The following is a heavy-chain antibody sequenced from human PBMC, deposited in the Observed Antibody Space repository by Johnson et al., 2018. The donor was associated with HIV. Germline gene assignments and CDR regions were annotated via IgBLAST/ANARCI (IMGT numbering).Heavy chain of an antibody. Sequence: VQLVESGGGLVQPGGSLRLSCAASGFTFSNCAMSWVRQAPGKGLMWVSRISGDGSSSSYADSVKGRFTISRDNAKNTLYLQLNSLRVEDTAIYYCARAQLLADDAFNNWGQGTMVTVSS. CDR1: GFTFSNCA. J-gene: IGHJ3*02. V-gene: IGHV3-74*02. D-gene: IGHD6-6*01. CDR2: ISGDGSSS. CDR3: ARAQLLADDAFNN.